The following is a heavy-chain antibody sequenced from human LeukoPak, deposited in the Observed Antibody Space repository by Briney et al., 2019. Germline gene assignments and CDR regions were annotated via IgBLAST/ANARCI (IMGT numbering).Heavy chain of an antibody. CDR2: ITGSSNYT. J-gene: IGHJ5*02. D-gene: IGHD3-3*01. V-gene: IGHV3-23*01. CDR3: AKSSSADFWSGYWVNWFDP. Sequence: AGGSLRLSCAASGFAFSTYAMSWVRQAPGKGLQWVSSITGSSNYTYYADSVKGRFTISRDNSKNTLYLQMNSLRAEDTAVYYCAKSSSADFWSGYWVNWFDPWGRGTLVTVSS. CDR1: GFAFSTYA.